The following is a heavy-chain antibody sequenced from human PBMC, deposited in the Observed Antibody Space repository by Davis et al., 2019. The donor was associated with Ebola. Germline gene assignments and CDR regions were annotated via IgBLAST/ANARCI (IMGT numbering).Heavy chain of an antibody. CDR2: IYLSGNT. D-gene: IGHD1-1*01. CDR3: ARDSSHVPGRGPLDY. J-gene: IGHJ4*02. V-gene: IGHV4-38-2*02. Sequence: PSETLSPTCTVLGYSISCGYYWGWIRQPPGKGLGWIGNIYLSGNTYYNPSLKSRVTISVDTSKNQFSLKLSSVTAADTAVYYCARDSSHVPGRGPLDYWGQGTLVTVSS. CDR1: GYSISCGYY.